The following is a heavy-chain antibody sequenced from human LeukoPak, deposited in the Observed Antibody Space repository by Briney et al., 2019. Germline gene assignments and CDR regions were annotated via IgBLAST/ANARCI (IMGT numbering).Heavy chain of an antibody. CDR1: GFTFDDYG. Sequence: PGGSLRLSCAASGFTFDDYGMSWVRQSPGKGLEWVSGINWNGGGTGYAESVKGRFTISRDNAKNSLYLQMNSLRAEDTAVYYYARDVMITFGGVIVMYYFDYWGQGTLVTVSS. D-gene: IGHD3-16*02. J-gene: IGHJ4*02. V-gene: IGHV3-20*04. CDR3: ARDVMITFGGVIVMYYFDY. CDR2: INWNGGGT.